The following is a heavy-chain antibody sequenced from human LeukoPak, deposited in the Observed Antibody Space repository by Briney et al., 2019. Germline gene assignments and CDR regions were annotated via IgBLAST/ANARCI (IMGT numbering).Heavy chain of an antibody. D-gene: IGHD3-16*02. Sequence: ASVKVSCKASGYTFTSYYMHWVRQAPGQGLEWMGMINPSGGSTSYAQKFQGRVTMTRDTSTSTVYMELSSLRSEDTAVYYCARDYPLHRDFDYWGQGTLVTVSS. CDR3: ARDYPLHRDFDY. CDR1: GYTFTSYY. J-gene: IGHJ4*02. CDR2: INPSGGST. V-gene: IGHV1-46*01.